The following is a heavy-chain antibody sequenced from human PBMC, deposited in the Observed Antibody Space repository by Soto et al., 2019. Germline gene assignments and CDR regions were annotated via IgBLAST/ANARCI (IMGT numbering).Heavy chain of an antibody. D-gene: IGHD2-21*02. CDR3: ARQRTTVVTQAYFDH. V-gene: IGHV4-39*01. CDR1: GESISSSSYC. Sequence: ETLSFTCIVSGESISSSSYCWGWIRQPPGKGLEWIGSIYYSGRTYYNPSFKSRVTISIDTSKNQFSLKLSSVTATDTAVYYCARQRTTVVTQAYFDHWGQGALVTVSS. CDR2: IYYSGRT. J-gene: IGHJ4*02.